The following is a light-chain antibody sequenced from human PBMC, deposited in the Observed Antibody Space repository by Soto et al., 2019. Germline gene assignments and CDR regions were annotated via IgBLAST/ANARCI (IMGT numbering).Light chain of an antibody. J-gene: IGLJ1*01. CDR3: CSYAGSNYYV. V-gene: IGLV2-23*01. Sequence: LTHPASVSGSPGQSITISCTGTSNDVGSYNLVSWYQHHPGKAPKLMIFEGSKRPSGVSNRFSGSKSGNTASLTISGLQAEDEADFYCCSYAGSNYYVFGTGTKVTVL. CDR1: SNDVGSYNL. CDR2: EGS.